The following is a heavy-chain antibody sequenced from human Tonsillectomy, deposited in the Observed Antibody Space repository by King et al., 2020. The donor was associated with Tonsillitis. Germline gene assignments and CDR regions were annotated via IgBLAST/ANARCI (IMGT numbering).Heavy chain of an antibody. CDR2: IYYSGST. CDR3: ARHSGISGTTSLDS. J-gene: IGHJ4*02. CDR1: GGSISSYY. V-gene: IGHV4-59*08. D-gene: IGHD1-7*01. Sequence: QLQESGPGLVKPSETLSLTCTVSGGSISSYYWSWIRQPPGKGLGWIGYIYYSGSTNYNPSLKSRVIISVDTSKNQFSLRRSSVTAADTAVYYCARHSGISGTTSLDSWGQGTLVTVSS.